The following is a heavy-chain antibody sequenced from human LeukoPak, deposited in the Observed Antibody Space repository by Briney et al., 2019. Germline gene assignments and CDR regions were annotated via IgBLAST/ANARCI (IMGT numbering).Heavy chain of an antibody. Sequence: PSETLSLTCTVSAGVIGSSNYHWSWIRQTPGTGLEWIGSISYNGHTNYNPSLKSRVTISGDTSEDHFSLQVRSVTAADTAVYYCARQSSWRGRYCFDPWGQGIMVIVSS. J-gene: IGHJ5*02. CDR2: ISYNGHT. D-gene: IGHD3-3*01. V-gene: IGHV4-39*01. CDR3: ARQSSWRGRYCFDP. CDR1: AGVIGSSNYH.